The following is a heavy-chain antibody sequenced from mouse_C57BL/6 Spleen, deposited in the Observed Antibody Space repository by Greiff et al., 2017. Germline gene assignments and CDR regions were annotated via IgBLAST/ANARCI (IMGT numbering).Heavy chain of an antibody. CDR2: INPSNGGT. Sequence: QVQLQQPGTELVKPGASVKLSCKASGYTFTSYWMHWVKQRPGQGLEWIGNINPSNGGTNYNEKFKSKATLTVDKSSSTAYRQLSSLTSEDSAVYYCARAEDYYGSSSYYFDYWGQGTTLTVSS. CDR1: GYTFTSYW. CDR3: ARAEDYYGSSSYYFDY. J-gene: IGHJ2*01. D-gene: IGHD1-1*01. V-gene: IGHV1-53*01.